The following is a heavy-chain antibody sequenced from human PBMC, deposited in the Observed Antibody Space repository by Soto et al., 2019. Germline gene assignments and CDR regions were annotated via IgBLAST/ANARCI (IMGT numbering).Heavy chain of an antibody. Sequence: PSETLSLTCTVSGGSISSYYWSWIRQPPGKGLEWIGYIYYSGSTNYNPSLKSRVTISVDTSKNQFSLKLSSVTAADTAVYYCARDPDSSGWFDPWGQGXLVTVYS. CDR3: ARDPDSSGWFDP. CDR2: IYYSGST. D-gene: IGHD6-19*01. J-gene: IGHJ5*02. V-gene: IGHV4-59*01. CDR1: GGSISSYY.